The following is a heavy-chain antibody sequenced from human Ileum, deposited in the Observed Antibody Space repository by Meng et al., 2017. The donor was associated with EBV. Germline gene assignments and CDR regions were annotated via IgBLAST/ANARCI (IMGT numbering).Heavy chain of an antibody. CDR2: IYNSGST. Sequence: VQVPESGPGMVKPSQSLSLTFTVSCGSISSSNYYWSWMPQPPGQGLEWSGHIYNSGSTYYNPSIKSRITISVATSKNQFSLKLSSVTAADTAVYYCARGQKGYFDLWGRGTLVTVSS. J-gene: IGHJ2*01. CDR3: ARGQKGYFDL. CDR1: CGSISSSNYY. V-gene: IGHV4-30-4*01.